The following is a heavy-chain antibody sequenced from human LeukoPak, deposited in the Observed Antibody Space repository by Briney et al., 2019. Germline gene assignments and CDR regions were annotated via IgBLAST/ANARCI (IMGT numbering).Heavy chain of an antibody. CDR1: GYSFTEYG. Sequence: ASVKVSCKASGYSFTEYGINWVRQAPGQGLEWMGWTSAYNGNTNFAPKFQDRVIMTTDTSTSTAYMELRSLRSDDTAVYFCARSGYYFVGFDYWGQGTLVTVSS. CDR3: ARSGYYFVGFDY. V-gene: IGHV1-18*04. J-gene: IGHJ4*02. D-gene: IGHD3-22*01. CDR2: TSAYNGNT.